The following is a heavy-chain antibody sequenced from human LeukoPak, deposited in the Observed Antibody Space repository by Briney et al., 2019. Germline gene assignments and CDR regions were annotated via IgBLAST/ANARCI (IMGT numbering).Heavy chain of an antibody. V-gene: IGHV3-7*03. CDR3: AIKGSSGWPYYFDY. CDR2: IKQDGSEK. D-gene: IGHD6-19*01. CDR1: GFTFSSYW. J-gene: IGHJ4*02. Sequence: GGSLRLSCAASGFTFSSYWMHWVRQAPGKGLEWVANIKQDGSEKYYVDSVKGRFTISRDNSKNTLYLQMNSLRAEDTAVYYCAIKGSSGWPYYFDYWGQGTLVTVSS.